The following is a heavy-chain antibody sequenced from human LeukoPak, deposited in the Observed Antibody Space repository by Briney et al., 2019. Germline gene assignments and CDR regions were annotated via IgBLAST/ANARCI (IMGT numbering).Heavy chain of an antibody. V-gene: IGHV3-30-3*01. CDR1: GFTFSSYA. D-gene: IGHD5-18*01. J-gene: IGHJ6*02. CDR2: ISYDGSNK. CDR3: ARDLKAGYSYYYYDMDV. Sequence: PGRSLRLSCAASGFTFSSYAMHWVRQTPGKGLEWVAVISYDGSNKYYADSVKGRFTISRDNSKNTLYLQMNSLRAEDTAVYYCARDLKAGYSYYYYDMDVWGQGTTVTVSS.